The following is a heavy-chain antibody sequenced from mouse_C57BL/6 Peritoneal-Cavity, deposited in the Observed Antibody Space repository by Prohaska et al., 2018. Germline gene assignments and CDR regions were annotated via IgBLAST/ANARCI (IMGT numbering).Heavy chain of an antibody. CDR1: GYSITSGYY. Sequence: DVQLQESGPGLVKPSQSLSLTCSVTGYSITSGYYWNWIRQFPGNKLEWMGYISYDGSNNYNPSLKKRISITRDTSKNQFLRKLNSVSTDDTAKYICAGGPYWYFGGWGAGTTITISS. CDR3: AGGPYWYFGG. J-gene: IGHJ1*01. V-gene: IGHV3-6*01. CDR2: ISYDGSN.